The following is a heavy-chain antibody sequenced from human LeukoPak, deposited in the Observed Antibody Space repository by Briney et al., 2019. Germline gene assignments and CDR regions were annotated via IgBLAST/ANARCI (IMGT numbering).Heavy chain of an antibody. D-gene: IGHD2-2*01. CDR1: GGTFSSYA. V-gene: IGHV1-69*13. Sequence: SVKVSCKASGGTFSSYAISWVRQATGQGVEWMGGIIPFFGTANYAQKLQDRVTITADESTSTAYMELSSLRSEDTAVYYCARGHIVVVPATDHNYYYYMDVWGKGTTVTISS. CDR3: ARGHIVVVPATDHNYYYYMDV. J-gene: IGHJ6*03. CDR2: IIPFFGTA.